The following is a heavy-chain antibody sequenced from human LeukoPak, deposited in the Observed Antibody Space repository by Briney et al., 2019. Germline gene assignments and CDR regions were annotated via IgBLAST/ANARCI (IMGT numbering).Heavy chain of an antibody. D-gene: IGHD5-18*01. CDR3: AKDIAQGYTFGSIEQDY. Sequence: GGSLRLSCAASGFTFSSYAMSWVRQAPGKGLEWVSAISGSGGSTYHADSVKGRFTISRDNSKDTLSLQMNSLRAEDTAVYYCAKDIAQGYTFGSIEQDYWGQGTLVTVSS. V-gene: IGHV3-23*01. CDR1: GFTFSSYA. CDR2: ISGSGGST. J-gene: IGHJ4*02.